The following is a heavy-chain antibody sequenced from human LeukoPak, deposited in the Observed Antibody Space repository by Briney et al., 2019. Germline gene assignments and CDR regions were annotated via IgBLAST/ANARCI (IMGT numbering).Heavy chain of an antibody. CDR1: GFTFSSYA. D-gene: IGHD3-22*01. V-gene: IGHV3-23*01. CDR3: AKDGAPYYYDSSGYFDY. Sequence: QPGGSLRLSCAASGFTFSSYAMSWVRQAPGKGLEWVSAISGSGGSTYYADSVKGRFTISRDNSKNTLYLQMNSLRAEDTAVYYCAKDGAPYYYDSSGYFDYWGQGTLVTVSS. J-gene: IGHJ4*02. CDR2: ISGSGGST.